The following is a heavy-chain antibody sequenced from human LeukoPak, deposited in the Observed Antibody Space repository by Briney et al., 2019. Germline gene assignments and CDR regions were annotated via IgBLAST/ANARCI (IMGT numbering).Heavy chain of an antibody. Sequence: GGSLRLPCAATGFTFSSYSMNWVRQAPGKGLEWVSSISSSSSYIYYADSVKGRFTISRDNAKNSLYLQINSLRAEDTAVYYCASGRSQDYVWGSYRYSPFDYWGQGTLVTVSS. CDR3: ASGRSQDYVWGSYRYSPFDY. CDR2: ISSSSSYI. J-gene: IGHJ4*02. CDR1: GFTFSSYS. D-gene: IGHD3-16*02. V-gene: IGHV3-21*01.